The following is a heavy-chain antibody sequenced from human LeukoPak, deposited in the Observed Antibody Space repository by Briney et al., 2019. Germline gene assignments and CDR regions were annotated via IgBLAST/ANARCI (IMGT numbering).Heavy chain of an antibody. Sequence: GGSLRLSCAASGFTFSTYWMTWVRQAPGKGPEWVANIKEDGSATYYVDSVKGRFTISRDNAKKSLYLQMNSLRAEDTAVYYCARDSPGYLAYDSWGQGALVTVSS. CDR1: GFTFSTYW. CDR3: ARDSPGYLAYDS. J-gene: IGHJ4*02. CDR2: IKEDGSAT. D-gene: IGHD1-1*01. V-gene: IGHV3-7*04.